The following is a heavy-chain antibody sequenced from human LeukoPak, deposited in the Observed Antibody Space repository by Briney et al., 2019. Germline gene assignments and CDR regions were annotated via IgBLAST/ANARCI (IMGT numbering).Heavy chain of an antibody. CDR1: GFTFSSYW. V-gene: IGHV3-7*01. CDR3: ARDPSGSPVFDP. CDR2: IKQDGGVK. J-gene: IGHJ5*02. D-gene: IGHD3-10*01. Sequence: GGSLRLSCAASGFTFSSYWMNWVRQAPGKGLEWVANIKQDGGVKNYVDSVKGRFTISRDNAKNSLFLQMNSLRAEDTAVYYCARDPSGSPVFDPWGQGTLVTVSS.